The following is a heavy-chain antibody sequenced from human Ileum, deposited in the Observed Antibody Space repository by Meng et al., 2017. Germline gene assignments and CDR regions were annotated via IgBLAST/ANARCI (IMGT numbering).Heavy chain of an antibody. CDR2: IIPIFGTA. V-gene: IGHV1-69*06. J-gene: IGHJ5*02. D-gene: IGHD5-18*01. Sequence: VQVVQSGAGVKNPGSSVKVSCKASGGTFSSYAISWVRQAPGQGLEWMGGIIPIFGTANYAQKFQGRVTITADKSTSTAYMELSSLRSEDTAVYYCARVELTDTAMGRGWFDPWGQGSLVTVSS. CDR1: GGTFSSYA. CDR3: ARVELTDTAMGRGWFDP.